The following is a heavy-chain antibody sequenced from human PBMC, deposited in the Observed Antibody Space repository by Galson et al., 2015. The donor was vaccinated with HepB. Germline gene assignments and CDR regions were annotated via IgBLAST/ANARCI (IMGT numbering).Heavy chain of an antibody. CDR1: GFTFRNYD. J-gene: IGHJ6*02. D-gene: IGHD5-18*01. V-gene: IGHV3-30*18. CDR2: ASFDGTNE. Sequence: SLRLSCAASGFTFRNYDMHWVRQAPGKGLEWVAVASFDGTNEYYADSVKGRITISRDNSKNTLYLQMNSLRGEDTAVYYCAKQNRPALATGLRYFGMDICGQGPTFTVSS. CDR3: AKQNRPALATGLRYFGMDI.